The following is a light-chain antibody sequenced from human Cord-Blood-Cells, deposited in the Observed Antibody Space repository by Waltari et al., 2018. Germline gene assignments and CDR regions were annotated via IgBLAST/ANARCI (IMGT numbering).Light chain of an antibody. CDR2: LEGSGSY. V-gene: IGLV4-60*03. J-gene: IGLJ3*02. CDR1: SGHSSYI. CDR3: ETWDSNIWV. Sequence: QPVLTQSSSASASPGSSVKLTCTLSSGHSSYIIAWHQQQPGKAPRYLMKLEGSGSYNKGSGVPDRFSGSCSGADRYRTIANLQAEDEADYYCETWDSNIWVFGVGTNLTVL.